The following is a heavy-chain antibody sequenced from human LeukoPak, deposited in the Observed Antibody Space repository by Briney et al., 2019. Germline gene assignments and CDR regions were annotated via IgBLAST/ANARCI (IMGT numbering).Heavy chain of an antibody. Sequence: PSQTLSLTCTVSGGSISSGDYYWSWIRQPPGKGLEWIGYIFYSGSTYYNPSLKSRVTISVDTSNNQFSLKLGSVTAADTAVYYCARDLLNEGNHLDYWGQGTLVTVSS. J-gene: IGHJ4*02. CDR2: IFYSGST. V-gene: IGHV4-30-4*01. CDR3: ARDLLNEGNHLDY. D-gene: IGHD4-23*01. CDR1: GGSISSGDYY.